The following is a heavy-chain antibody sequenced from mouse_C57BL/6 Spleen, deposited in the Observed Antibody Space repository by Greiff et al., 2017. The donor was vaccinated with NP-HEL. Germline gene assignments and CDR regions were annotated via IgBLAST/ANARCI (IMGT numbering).Heavy chain of an antibody. CDR1: GYSFTGYF. V-gene: IGHV1-20*01. CDR2: INPYNGDT. CDR3: ARWGGYAPFDY. Sequence: EVMLVESGPELVKPGDSVKISCKASGYSFTGYFMNWVMQSHGKSLEWIGRINPYNGDTFYNQKFKGKATLTVDKSSSTAHMELRSLTSEDSAVYYCARWGGYAPFDYWGQGTTLTVSS. D-gene: IGHD2-2*01. J-gene: IGHJ2*01.